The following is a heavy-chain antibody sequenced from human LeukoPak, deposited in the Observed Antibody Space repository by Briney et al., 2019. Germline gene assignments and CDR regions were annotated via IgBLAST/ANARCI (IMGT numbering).Heavy chain of an antibody. Sequence: ASVKVSCKASGYTITDYHIHWVRQAPGQGLEWMGWLNPNSGDTYYSQKFQGRVTMTRDTSISTAYMYLTRLRSDDAAVYYCARHRGAVPARGYGMDVWGQGTTVTVSS. CDR2: LNPNSGDT. J-gene: IGHJ6*02. V-gene: IGHV1-2*02. CDR1: GYTITDYH. D-gene: IGHD6-19*01. CDR3: ARHRGAVPARGYGMDV.